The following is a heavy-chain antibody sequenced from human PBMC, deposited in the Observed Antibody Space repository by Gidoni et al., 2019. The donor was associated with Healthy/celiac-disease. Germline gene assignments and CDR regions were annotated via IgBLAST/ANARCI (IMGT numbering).Heavy chain of an antibody. Sequence: EVQLLESGGGMVKTGGSLRFSCAAAGFTFSSHAMSWVRQAPWKGLEWVSAISGSGCSTYYADSVKVRFTISRDNSKNTLYLQMNSLRAEDTALYYCAKKGFPYWGQGTLVTVSS. J-gene: IGHJ4*02. CDR2: ISGSGCST. CDR3: AKKGFPY. CDR1: GFTFSSHA. V-gene: IGHV3-23*01.